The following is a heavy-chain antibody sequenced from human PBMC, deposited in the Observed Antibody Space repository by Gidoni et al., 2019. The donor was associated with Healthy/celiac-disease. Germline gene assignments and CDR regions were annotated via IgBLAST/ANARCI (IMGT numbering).Heavy chain of an antibody. V-gene: IGHV3-53*01. CDR1: GFTVSSNY. J-gene: IGHJ3*02. Sequence: EAQLVESGAGLIQPGGSLRLSRAASGFTVSSNYMSWVRQAPGKGLEWFSVIYSGGSTYYADSVKGRFTISRDNSKNTLYLQMNSLRAEDTAVYYCARVKLGNAFDIWGQGTMVTVSS. CDR2: IYSGGST. CDR3: ARVKLGNAFDI. D-gene: IGHD7-27*01.